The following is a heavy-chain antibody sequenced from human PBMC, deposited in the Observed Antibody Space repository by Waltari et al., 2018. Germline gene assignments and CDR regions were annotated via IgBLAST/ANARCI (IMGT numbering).Heavy chain of an antibody. J-gene: IGHJ5*02. V-gene: IGHV1-3*01. CDR3: ARVSAEGYYGT. CDR1: GYTFTSYA. CDR2: INAGNGNT. D-gene: IGHD3-10*01. Sequence: QVQLVQSGAEVKKPGASVKVSCKASGYTFTSYAMHWVRQAPGQRLEWMGWINAGNGNTKYSQKFQGRVTITRDTSANTAYMELSSLRSEDTAVYYCARVSAEGYYGTWGQGTLVTVSS.